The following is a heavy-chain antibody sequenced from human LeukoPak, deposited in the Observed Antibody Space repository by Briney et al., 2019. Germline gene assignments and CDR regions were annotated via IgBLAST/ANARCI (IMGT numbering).Heavy chain of an antibody. J-gene: IGHJ3*02. D-gene: IGHD3-22*01. V-gene: IGHV4-30-4*08. CDR1: GGSISSGDYY. CDR2: IYYSGST. CDR3: ARVVVIQDAFDI. Sequence: SQTLSLTCTVSGGSISSGDYYWSWIRQPPGKGLEWIGYIYYSGSTYYNPSLKSRVTISVDTSKNQFSLKLSSVTAADTAVYYCARVVVIQDAFDIRGQGTMVTVSS.